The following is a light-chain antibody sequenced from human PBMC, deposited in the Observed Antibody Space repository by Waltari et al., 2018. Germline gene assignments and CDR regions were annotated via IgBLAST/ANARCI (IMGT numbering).Light chain of an antibody. CDR3: QQFNDWPRT. J-gene: IGKJ1*01. CDR1: QSISIN. Sequence: VMTQSPATLSVSPGERAPLPCRASQSISINMVWYQQRPGQAPRLLIYEASMRATDIPARFSGSGSGTEFTLTISSVQSEDAAVYYCQQFNDWPRTFGQGTKVEIK. V-gene: IGKV3-15*01. CDR2: EAS.